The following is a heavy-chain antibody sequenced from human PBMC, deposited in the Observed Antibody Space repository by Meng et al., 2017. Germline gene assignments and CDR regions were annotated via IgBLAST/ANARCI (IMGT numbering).Heavy chain of an antibody. CDR3: ARDVSSGWSYWYFDL. V-gene: IGHV3-21*01. Sequence: GESLKISCAASGFTFSSYSMNWVRQAPGKGLEWASSISSSSSYIYYADSVKGRFTISRDNAKNSLYLQMNSLRAEDTAVYYCARDVSSGWSYWYFDLWGRGTLVTVSS. CDR2: ISSSSSYI. J-gene: IGHJ2*01. D-gene: IGHD6-19*01. CDR1: GFTFSSYS.